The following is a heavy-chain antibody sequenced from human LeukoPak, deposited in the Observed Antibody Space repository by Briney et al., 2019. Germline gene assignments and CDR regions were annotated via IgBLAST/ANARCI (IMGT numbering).Heavy chain of an antibody. Sequence: KTSETLSLTCTVSGGSISSGSYYWSWIRQPAGKGLEWIGRIYTSGSTNYNPSLKSRVTISVATSQNPLSLKLSSVTAADTAVYYCASGTTIFGVPPSPPAFDIWGQGTMVTVSS. V-gene: IGHV4-61*02. CDR1: GGSISSGSYY. D-gene: IGHD3-3*01. CDR2: IYTSGST. CDR3: ASGTTIFGVPPSPPAFDI. J-gene: IGHJ3*02.